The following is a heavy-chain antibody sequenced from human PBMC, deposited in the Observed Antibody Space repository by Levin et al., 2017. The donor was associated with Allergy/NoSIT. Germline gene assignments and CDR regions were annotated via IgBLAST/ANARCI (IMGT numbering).Heavy chain of an antibody. CDR3: VRDGIAGVIDFDS. D-gene: IGHD3-16*02. Sequence: PGGSLRLSCAASGFTFNTYWMYWVRQAPGKGLVWVSRINGGGSNTAYADSVKGRFTISRDNAKNTVYLQMNSLRAEDTAVYYCVRDGIAGVIDFDSWGQGTLVTVSS. V-gene: IGHV3-74*01. J-gene: IGHJ4*02. CDR1: GFTFNTYW. CDR2: INGGGSNT.